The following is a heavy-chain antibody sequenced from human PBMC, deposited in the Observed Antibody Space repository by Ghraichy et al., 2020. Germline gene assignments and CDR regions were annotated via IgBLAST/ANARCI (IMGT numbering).Heavy chain of an antibody. CDR3: ARRNSSGWADWYFDL. CDR2: IIPIFGTA. J-gene: IGHJ2*01. CDR1: GGTFSSYA. V-gene: IGHV1-69*13. D-gene: IGHD6-19*01. Sequence: SVKVSCKASGGTFSSYAISWVRQAPGQGLEWMGGIIPIFGTANYAQKFQGRVTITADESTSTAYMELSSLRSEDTAVYYCARRNSSGWADWYFDLWGRGTLVTVSS.